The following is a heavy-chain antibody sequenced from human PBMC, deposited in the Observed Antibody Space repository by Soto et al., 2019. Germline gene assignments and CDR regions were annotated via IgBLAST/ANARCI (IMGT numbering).Heavy chain of an antibody. J-gene: IGHJ3*01. CDR3: AKGFIVVVTVLRPDDAFDV. V-gene: IGHV3-23*01. Sequence: EVQLLESGGGLVQPGGSLRQSCAASGFTFGNYGMNWVRQAPGKGLEWVSGISGGGGSTYYADSVKGRFTISRDPSKNSVFLEMNSLRAEDTAVYYCAKGFIVVVTVLRPDDAFDVWGQGKLVTVSS. CDR1: GFTFGNYG. D-gene: IGHD2-21*02. CDR2: ISGGGGST.